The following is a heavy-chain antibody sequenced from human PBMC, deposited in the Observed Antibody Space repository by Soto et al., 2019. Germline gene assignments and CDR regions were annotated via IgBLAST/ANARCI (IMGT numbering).Heavy chain of an antibody. Sequence: SVRFSCRAAGRTFSSDAISCVRQAPGQGLEWMGGIIPIFGTANYAQKFQGRVTITADKSTSTAYMELSSLRSEDTAVYYCARDHCSSTSCYSNWFDPWGQGTLVTVSS. V-gene: IGHV1-69*06. CDR2: IIPIFGTA. CDR3: ARDHCSSTSCYSNWFDP. D-gene: IGHD2-2*01. CDR1: GRTFSSDA. J-gene: IGHJ5*02.